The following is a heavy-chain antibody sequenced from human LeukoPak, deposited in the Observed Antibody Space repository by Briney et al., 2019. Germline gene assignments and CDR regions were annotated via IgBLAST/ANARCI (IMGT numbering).Heavy chain of an antibody. CDR3: ARHASPPEFDY. J-gene: IGHJ4*02. V-gene: IGHV4-59*08. Sequence: NASETLSLTCTVSGGSISSYYWSWTRQPPGKGLEWIGYIYYSGSTNYNPSLKSRVTISVDTSKNQFSLKLSSVTAADTAVYYCARHASPPEFDYWGQGTLVTVSS. CDR1: GGSISSYY. CDR2: IYYSGST.